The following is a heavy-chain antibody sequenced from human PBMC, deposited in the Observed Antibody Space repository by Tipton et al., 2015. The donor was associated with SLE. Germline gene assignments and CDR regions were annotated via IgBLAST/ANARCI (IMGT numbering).Heavy chain of an antibody. V-gene: IGHV4-39*07. CDR1: VASINSSSYY. CDR2: VFYSGTT. J-gene: IGHJ4*02. CDR3: ASILWGGWPFDH. D-gene: IGHD6-19*01. Sequence: TLSLTCTVSVASINSSSYYWAWIRQPPGKGLEWIGSVFYSGTTYYNPSLKSRVTISLDTSKNQFSLKVNSVTAADTAVYYCASILWGGWPFDHWGQGTLVTVSS.